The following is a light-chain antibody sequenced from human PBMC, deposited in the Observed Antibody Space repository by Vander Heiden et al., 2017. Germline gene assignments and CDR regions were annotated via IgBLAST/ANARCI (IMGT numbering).Light chain of an antibody. J-gene: IGKJ2*01. V-gene: IGKV1-39*01. CDR3: QLSERTPYT. CDR1: QSISSY. Sequence: DIQMTQSPSSLSASVGDRVTITCRASQSISSYLNWYQQKPGKAPKLLIYAASSLQSAVPSRFSGSGSGTDFTLTIIRLQPEDFATYYCQLSERTPYTCGQGTKLEIK. CDR2: AAS.